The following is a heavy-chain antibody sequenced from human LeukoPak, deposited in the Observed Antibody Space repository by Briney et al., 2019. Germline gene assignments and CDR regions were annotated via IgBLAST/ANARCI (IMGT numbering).Heavy chain of an antibody. CDR1: GFTLRDYG. D-gene: IGHD5-24*01. CDR2: IWNDGSKE. V-gene: IGHV3-33*01. CDR3: GRANNYGDRRDGYDYFDY. Sequence: PGGSLRLSCVASGFTLRDYGMHWVRQAPGKGLEWVAVIWNDGSKEDYADSVKGRFTISRDMSKNTVYLEMDSLRVEDTAVYYCGRANNYGDRRDGYDYFDYWGQGTLVTVSS. J-gene: IGHJ4*02.